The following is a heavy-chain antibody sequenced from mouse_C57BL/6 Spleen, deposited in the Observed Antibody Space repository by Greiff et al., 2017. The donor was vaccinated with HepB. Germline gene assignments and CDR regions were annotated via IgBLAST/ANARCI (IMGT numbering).Heavy chain of an antibody. CDR2: ISSGSSTI. D-gene: IGHD1-1*01. J-gene: IGHJ1*03. V-gene: IGHV5-17*01. Sequence: EVNLVESGGGLVKPGGSLKLSCAASGFTFSDYGMHWVRQAPEKGLEWVAYISSGSSTIYYADTVKGRFTISRDNAKNTLFLQMTSLRSEDTAMYYCARNYYYGSSYGYWYFDVWGTGTTVTVSS. CDR3: ARNYYYGSSYGYWYFDV. CDR1: GFTFSDYG.